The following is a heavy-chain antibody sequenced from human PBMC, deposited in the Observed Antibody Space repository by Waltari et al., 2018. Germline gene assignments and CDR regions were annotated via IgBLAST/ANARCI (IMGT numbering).Heavy chain of an antibody. D-gene: IGHD6-13*01. CDR1: GGSISSSSYY. CDR2: IYYSGST. CDR3: ARYLLAAAGLTHWFDP. J-gene: IGHJ5*02. V-gene: IGHV4-39*07. Sequence: QLQLQESGPGLVKPSETLSLTCTVSGGSISSSSYYWGWIRQPPGKGLEWIGSIYYSGSTYYNPSLKSRVTISVDTSKNQFSLKLSSVTAADTAVYYCARYLLAAAGLTHWFDPWGQGTLVTVSS.